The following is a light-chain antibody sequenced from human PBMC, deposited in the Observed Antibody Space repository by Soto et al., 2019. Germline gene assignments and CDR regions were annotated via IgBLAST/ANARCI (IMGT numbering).Light chain of an antibody. CDR1: SSNIGAGYD. V-gene: IGLV1-40*01. CDR3: QSYDSSLSAFYV. Sequence: QSVLTQPPSVSGAPGHRVTISCTVSSSNIGAGYDVHWYQQLPGTAPKLLIYGNSNRPSGVPDRFSGSKSGTSASLAITGLQAEDEADYYWQSYDSSLSAFYVFGTGTKVTAL. J-gene: IGLJ1*01. CDR2: GNS.